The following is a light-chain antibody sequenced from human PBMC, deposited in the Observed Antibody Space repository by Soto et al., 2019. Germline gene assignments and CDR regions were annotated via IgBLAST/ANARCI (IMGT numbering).Light chain of an antibody. CDR3: QQLNSYPIT. J-gene: IGKJ5*01. CDR2: AAS. V-gene: IGKV1-5*02. CDR1: QSIGSW. Sequence: DIQMTQSPSTLSAPVGDRVIIVCRASQSIGSWLAWYQQKPGKAPKLLSYAASTLQSGVPSGFSGSGSGTEFTLTISSLQPEDFATYYCQQLNSYPITFGQGTRLEI.